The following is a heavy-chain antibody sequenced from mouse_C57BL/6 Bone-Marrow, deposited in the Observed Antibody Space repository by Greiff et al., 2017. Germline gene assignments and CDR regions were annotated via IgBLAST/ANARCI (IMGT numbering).Heavy chain of an antibody. D-gene: IGHD4-1*01. CDR3: AVNWGFDY. CDR2: IDPSDSYT. CDR1: GYTFTSYW. V-gene: IGHV1-69*01. Sequence: VQLQQSGAELVMPGASVKLSCKASGYTFTSYWMHWVKQRPGQGLEWIGEIDPSDSYTNYNQKFKGKSTLTVDKSSSTAYMQLSSLTSEDSAVYYCAVNWGFDYWGQGTTLTVSS. J-gene: IGHJ2*01.